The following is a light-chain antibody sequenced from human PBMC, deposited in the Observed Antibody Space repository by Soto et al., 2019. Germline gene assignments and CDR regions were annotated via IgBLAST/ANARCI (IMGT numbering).Light chain of an antibody. CDR2: DVS. V-gene: IGKV3-11*01. Sequence: IVLTQSPATLSLSPWERASLSCRASQSVGNSLAWYQHKPGQAPRLLIYDVSNRATGIPARFSGSGSGTDFTLTISSLEPEDSAVYYCQQHLGVHTFGQGTKVDI. J-gene: IGKJ1*01. CDR3: QQHLGVHT. CDR1: QSVGNS.